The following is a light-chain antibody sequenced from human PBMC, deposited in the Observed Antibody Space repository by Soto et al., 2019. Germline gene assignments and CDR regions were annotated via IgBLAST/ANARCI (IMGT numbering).Light chain of an antibody. CDR1: QGIGVY. V-gene: IGKV1-27*01. CDR3: QKYNSAPLT. Sequence: DIQMTQSPSSLSASLGDRVTITCRASQGIGVYLAWFQQRPGNVPKLLIYAASTLQSGVPSRFSGSGSGTDFTLTISSLQPDDVATYYCQKYNSAPLTFGGGTKVEIK. CDR2: AAS. J-gene: IGKJ4*01.